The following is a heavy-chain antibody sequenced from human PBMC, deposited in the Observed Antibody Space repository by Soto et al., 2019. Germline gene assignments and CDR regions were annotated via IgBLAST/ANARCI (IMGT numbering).Heavy chain of an antibody. CDR3: ARSYRSYFDY. J-gene: IGHJ4*02. Sequence: QVQLQESGPGLVKPSQTLSLTCTVSGGSISRSGYFWSWIRQHPGKGLEWIGYIYDSGSTYYNPSLKSRVSLSLDTSNNHFSLNLTSVTDADTAMYYCARSYRSYFDYWGQGTLVTVSS. D-gene: IGHD4-4*01. CDR2: IYDSGST. V-gene: IGHV4-31*03. CDR1: GGSISRSGYF.